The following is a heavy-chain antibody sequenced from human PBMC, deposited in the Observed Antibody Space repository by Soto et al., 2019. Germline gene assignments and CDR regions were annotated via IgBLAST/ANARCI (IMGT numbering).Heavy chain of an antibody. V-gene: IGHV4-59*01. CDR1: GGSISSYY. D-gene: IGHD3-22*01. CDR2: IYYSGST. J-gene: IGHJ4*02. Sequence: SETLSLTCTVSGGSISSYYWSWIRQPPGKGLEWIGYIYYSGSTNYNPSLKSRVTISVDTSKNQFSLKLSSVTAADTAVYYCARFGSSGYFVDYWGQGTLVTVSS. CDR3: ARFGSSGYFVDY.